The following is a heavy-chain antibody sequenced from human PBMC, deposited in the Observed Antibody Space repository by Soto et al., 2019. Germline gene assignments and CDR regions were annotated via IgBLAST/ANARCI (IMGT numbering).Heavy chain of an antibody. CDR2: IYPGDHET. J-gene: IGHJ4*02. CDR3: ARSPRSSPYFDY. V-gene: IGHV5-51*01. Sequence: GESLKISCQSSGYTFSNFWIGWVRQLPGKGLEWMGIIYPGDHETRYSPSFHGKVTISADRSINTAYLRWNSLEASDTALYFCARSPRSSPYFDYWGQGALVTVSS. CDR1: GYTFSNFW. D-gene: IGHD6-13*01.